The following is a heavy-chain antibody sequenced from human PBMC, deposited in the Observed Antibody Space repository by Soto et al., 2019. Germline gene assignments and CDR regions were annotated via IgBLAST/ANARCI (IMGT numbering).Heavy chain of an antibody. CDR3: ARDRTTGTTYAWDAFDT. J-gene: IGHJ3*02. D-gene: IGHD1-1*01. V-gene: IGHV3-21*06. Sequence: EVQLVESGGGLVKPGGSLRVSCAASGFTLSSHSMIWVRQAPGKGLEWVSFIGSNSHYIYYADSVKGRFTISRDNAKNSVYLQMNSLRAEDTAVYYCARDRTTGTTYAWDAFDTWGQGTMVTVSS. CDR1: GFTLSSHS. CDR2: IGSNSHYI.